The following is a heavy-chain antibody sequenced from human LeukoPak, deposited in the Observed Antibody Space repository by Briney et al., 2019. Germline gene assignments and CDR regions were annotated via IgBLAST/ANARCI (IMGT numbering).Heavy chain of an antibody. CDR2: TYYRSTWYN. D-gene: IGHD2-2*01. CDR3: ARRLTQYDCFDP. CDR1: GDSVSSNSVT. J-gene: IGHJ5*02. V-gene: IGHV6-1*01. Sequence: SQTLSLTCAISGDSVSSNSVTWNRIRQSPSRGLEWLGRTYYRSTWYNDYAVSVRGRMTVNPDTSKNQFSLHLNSVTPEDTAVYYCARRLTQYDCFDPWGQGILVTVSS.